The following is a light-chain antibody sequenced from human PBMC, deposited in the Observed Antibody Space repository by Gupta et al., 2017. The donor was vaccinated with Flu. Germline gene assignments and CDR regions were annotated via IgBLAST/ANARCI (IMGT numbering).Light chain of an antibody. CDR3: QQDNSWHPPT. J-gene: IGKJ3*01. CDR1: QSLSSN. V-gene: IGKV3-15*01. CDR2: CSS. Sequence: IVMTQSPATLSVSPGERATLPCSASQSLSSNLAWYQQKPGQAPRLLIYCSSTRATGIPARFSASGYGAEFTLIMSSQQSEYFAVYCCQQDNSWHPPTFGPGTKVDI.